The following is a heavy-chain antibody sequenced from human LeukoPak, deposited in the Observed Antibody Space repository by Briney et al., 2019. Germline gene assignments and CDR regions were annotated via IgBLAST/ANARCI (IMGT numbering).Heavy chain of an antibody. Sequence: SETLSLTCTVSGCSLTKYYWSWIRQPPGKGLEWLGYIYYSGIANYNPSLKSRVTISIDTSKNQFSLKLSSVTPADTAVYYCALSDTAMVKGGFDYWGQGTLVTVSS. CDR3: ALSDTAMVKGGFDY. CDR2: IYYSGIA. CDR1: GCSLTKYY. J-gene: IGHJ4*02. D-gene: IGHD5-18*01. V-gene: IGHV4-59*03.